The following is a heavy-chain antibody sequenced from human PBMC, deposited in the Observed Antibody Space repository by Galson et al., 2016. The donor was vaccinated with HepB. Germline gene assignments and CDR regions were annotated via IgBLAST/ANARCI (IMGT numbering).Heavy chain of an antibody. CDR1: GDSIRSYF. V-gene: IGHV4-59*01. CDR2: IYYSGST. D-gene: IGHD1-1*01. J-gene: IGHJ4*02. Sequence: SETLSLTCSVSGDSIRSYFWSWIRQPPGKGLEWIGYIYYSGSTNYNPSLKSRVTMSVDTSRNQLSLTLSSVTAADTAVYYCARAPVQLFDSWGQGVLVIVSS. CDR3: ARAPVQLFDS.